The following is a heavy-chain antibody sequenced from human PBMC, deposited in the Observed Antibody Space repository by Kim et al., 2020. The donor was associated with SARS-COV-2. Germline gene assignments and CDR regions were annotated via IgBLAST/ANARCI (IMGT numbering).Heavy chain of an antibody. V-gene: IGHV3-7*01. D-gene: IGHD6-13*01. Sequence: GGSLRLSCAASGFTFSSYWMSWVRQAPGKGLEWVANIKQDGSEKYYVDSVKGRFTISRDNAKNSLYLQMNSLRAEDTAVYYCAREYSSSWYYFDYWGQGTLVTVSS. CDR1: GFTFSSYW. CDR3: AREYSSSWYYFDY. CDR2: IKQDGSEK. J-gene: IGHJ4*02.